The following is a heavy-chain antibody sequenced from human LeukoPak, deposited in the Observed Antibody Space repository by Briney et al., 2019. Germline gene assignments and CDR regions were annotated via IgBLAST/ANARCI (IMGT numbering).Heavy chain of an antibody. D-gene: IGHD4-17*01. CDR1: GYIFTGYG. V-gene: IGHV1-69*06. CDR3: ARVQGSYGDCLDY. CDR2: IIPIFGTA. Sequence: SVKVSCKASGYIFTGYGLSWVRQAPGQGLEWMGGIIPIFGTANYAQKFQGRVTITADKSTSTAYMELSSLRSEDTAVYYCARVQGSYGDCLDYWGQGTLVTVSS. J-gene: IGHJ4*02.